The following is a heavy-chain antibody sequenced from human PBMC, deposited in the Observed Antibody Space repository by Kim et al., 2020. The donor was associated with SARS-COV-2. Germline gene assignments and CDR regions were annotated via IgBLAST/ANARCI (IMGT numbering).Heavy chain of an antibody. CDR2: INTDTGSP. V-gene: IGHV7-4-1*02. CDR1: GYTFTNHA. CDR3: ARVVWGGYRYIDS. D-gene: IGHD3-16*02. J-gene: IGHJ4*02. Sequence: ASVKVSCKASGYTFTNHAINWVRQAPGRGLEWMGWINTDTGSPTYAPDFTGRFVFSLDTSVSTAYLQIRSLVAEDTALYYCARVVWGGYRYIDSWGQGT.